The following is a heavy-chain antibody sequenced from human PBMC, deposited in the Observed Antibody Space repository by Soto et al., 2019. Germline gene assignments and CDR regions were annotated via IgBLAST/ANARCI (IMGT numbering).Heavy chain of an antibody. V-gene: IGHV4-61*01. D-gene: IGHD1-26*01. CDR1: GGSVSSGSYY. CDR3: ARDTSVGARIDYYYGMDV. CDR2: IYYSGST. Sequence: SETLSLTCTVSGGSVSSGSYYWSWIRQPPGKGLEWIGYIYYSGSTNYNPSLKSRVTISVDTSKNQFSLKLSSVTAADTAVYYCARDTSVGARIDYYYGMDVWGQGTTVTVYS. J-gene: IGHJ6*02.